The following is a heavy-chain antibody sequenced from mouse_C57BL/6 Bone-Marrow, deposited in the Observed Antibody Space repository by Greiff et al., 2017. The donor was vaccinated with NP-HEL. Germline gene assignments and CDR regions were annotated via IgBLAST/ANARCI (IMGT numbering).Heavy chain of an antibody. CDR1: GYTFTDYY. CDR2: INPNNGGT. V-gene: IGHV1-26*01. J-gene: IGHJ2*01. CDR3: ARAPAQATLDY. D-gene: IGHD3-2*02. Sequence: VQLQQSGPELVKPGASVKISCKASGYTFTDYYMNWVKQSHGKSLEWIGDINPNNGGTSYNQKFKGKATLTVDKSSSTAYMELRSLTSEDSAVYYCARAPAQATLDYWGQGTTLTVSS.